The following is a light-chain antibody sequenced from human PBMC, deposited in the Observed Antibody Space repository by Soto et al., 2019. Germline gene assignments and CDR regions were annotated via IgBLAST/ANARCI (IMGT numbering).Light chain of an antibody. Sequence: QSALTQPPSASGSPGQSVTISCTGTSSDVGGYNYVSWYQQHPGKAPKLIIYEVSKRPSGVPDRFSGSKSGNTASLTVSGLEAEDEADDYCSSYAGRDTVVFGGGTKLTVL. V-gene: IGLV2-8*01. CDR3: SSYAGRDTVV. J-gene: IGLJ2*01. CDR2: EVS. CDR1: SSDVGGYNY.